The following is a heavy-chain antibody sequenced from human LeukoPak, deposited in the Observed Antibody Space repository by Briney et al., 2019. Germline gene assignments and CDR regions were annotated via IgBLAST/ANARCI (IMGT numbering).Heavy chain of an antibody. CDR2: IYYSGSI. CDR1: GGSISSGGYY. V-gene: IGHV4-61*08. Sequence: SETLSLTCTVSGGSISSGGYYWSWLRQHPGKGLEWIGYIYYSGSIKYNPSLKGRVTMSVDTSKNQFSLKLSSVTAADTAVYYCARGSWIQSSPAIYYFDYWGQGTLVTVSS. D-gene: IGHD5-18*01. J-gene: IGHJ4*02. CDR3: ARGSWIQSSPAIYYFDY.